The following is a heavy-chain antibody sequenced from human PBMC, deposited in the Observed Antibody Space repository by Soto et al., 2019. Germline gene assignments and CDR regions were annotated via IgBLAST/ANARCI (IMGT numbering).Heavy chain of an antibody. Sequence: VQLMESGGGLVKPGESLRLSCSASGITFTNAWMNWVRRAPGKGLEWVGRIKSKTDGGTAEYAAPVEGRFTISRDDSKSTVYLQMNSLEIEDTAVYYCATSPGFYASSPFDYWGQGTLVSVSS. V-gene: IGHV3-15*07. CDR1: GITFTNAW. CDR3: ATSPGFYASSPFDY. D-gene: IGHD2-2*01. CDR2: IKSKTDGGTA. J-gene: IGHJ4*02.